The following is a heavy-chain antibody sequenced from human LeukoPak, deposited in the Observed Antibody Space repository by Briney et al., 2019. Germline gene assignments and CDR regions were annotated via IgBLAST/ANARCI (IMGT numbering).Heavy chain of an antibody. Sequence: GGSLRLSCAASGFTFSDYYMSWIRQAPGKGLEWVSYMSISGDTIFYADSVKGRFTISRDNAKNSLYLQMNSLRAEDTAVYYCARKGGVIEYSPFDIWGQGTMVTVSS. D-gene: IGHD3-3*01. CDR3: ARKGGVIEYSPFDI. V-gene: IGHV3-11*01. J-gene: IGHJ3*02. CDR1: GFTFSDYY. CDR2: MSISGDTI.